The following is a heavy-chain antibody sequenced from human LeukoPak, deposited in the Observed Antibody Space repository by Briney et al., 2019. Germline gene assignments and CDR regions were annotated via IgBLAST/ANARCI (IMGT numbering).Heavy chain of an antibody. J-gene: IGHJ6*03. CDR3: AKDLLVVSTGRVLVL. V-gene: IGHV3-43D*04. CDR2: ISCDGGST. D-gene: IGHD2-2*01. CDR1: GFTFDEYA. Sequence: GGSLRLSCAASGFTFDEYAMHWVRQAPVKGLERVSLISCDGGSTYYADSVEGRFTIPRDNSKNYLYLQMNGLRAEDTALYYCAKDLLVVSTGRVLVLWGKGTTVSVFS.